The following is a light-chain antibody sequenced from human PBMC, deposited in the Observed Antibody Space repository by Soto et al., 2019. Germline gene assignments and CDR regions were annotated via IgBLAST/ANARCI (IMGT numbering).Light chain of an antibody. V-gene: IGLV2-23*01. Sequence: QSALTQPASVSGSPGQSITISCTGTSSDLGSYNLVSWYQHHPGKAPKLIIYEATKRPSGISSRFSGSKSGYTASLTISGLQAEDEAFYSCLSYAGRDTLVVSGGGTQLTVL. CDR3: LSYAGRDTLVV. J-gene: IGLJ2*01. CDR2: EAT. CDR1: SSDLGSYNL.